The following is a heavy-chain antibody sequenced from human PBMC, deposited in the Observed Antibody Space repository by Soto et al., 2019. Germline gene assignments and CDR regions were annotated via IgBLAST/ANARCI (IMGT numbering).Heavy chain of an antibody. Sequence: EVRLLESGGGLVQPGGSLRLSCAASGFTFSSYAMSWVRQAPGKGLEYVSSISASGDGTYFADSVKGRFTISRDNSKNTLYLQMNSLRVEDTAVYYCARTTVTKSRDYWGQGTLVTVSS. V-gene: IGHV3-23*01. CDR1: GFTFSSYA. CDR2: ISASGDGT. J-gene: IGHJ4*02. D-gene: IGHD4-17*01. CDR3: ARTTVTKSRDY.